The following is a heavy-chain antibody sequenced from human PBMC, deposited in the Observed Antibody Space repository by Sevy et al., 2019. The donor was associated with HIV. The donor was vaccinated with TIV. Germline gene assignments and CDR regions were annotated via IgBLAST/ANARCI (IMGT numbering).Heavy chain of an antibody. V-gene: IGHV4-59*01. CDR2: IYYSGST. J-gene: IGHJ5*02. D-gene: IGHD5-12*01. CDR1: GGSISSYY. Sequence: SETLSLTCTVSGGSISSYYWSWIRQPPGKGLEWIGYIYYSGSTNYNPSLKSRVTISVDTSKNQFSLKLSSVTAADTAVYYCARVFSVMGLATQGWFDPWGQGTLVTVSS. CDR3: ARVFSVMGLATQGWFDP.